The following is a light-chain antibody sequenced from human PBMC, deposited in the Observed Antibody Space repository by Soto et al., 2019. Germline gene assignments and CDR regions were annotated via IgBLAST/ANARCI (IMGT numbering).Light chain of an antibody. J-gene: IGKJ1*01. Sequence: EIVLTQSPGTLSLSPGERATLSCRASQSVSSSYLAWYQQKPGQAPRLLIYGASSRATGIPDRFSGSGSGTDLTLTINRLEPEDFAVYYCQQFVSSPKWTFGQGTKVEIK. V-gene: IGKV3-20*01. CDR2: GAS. CDR3: QQFVSSPKWT. CDR1: QSVSSSY.